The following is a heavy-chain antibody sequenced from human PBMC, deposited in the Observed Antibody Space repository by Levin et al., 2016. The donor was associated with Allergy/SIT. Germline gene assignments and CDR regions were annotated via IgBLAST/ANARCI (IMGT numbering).Heavy chain of an antibody. Sequence: SETLSLTCAVYGGSFSGYYWSWIRQPPGKGLEWIGEINHSGSTNYNPSLKSRVTISVDTSKNQFSLKLSSVTAADTAVYYCARRKSITIFGYYYMDVWGKGTTVTVSS. CDR1: GGSFSGYY. D-gene: IGHD3-3*01. CDR2: INHSGST. V-gene: IGHV4-34*01. J-gene: IGHJ6*03. CDR3: ARRKSITIFGYYYMDV.